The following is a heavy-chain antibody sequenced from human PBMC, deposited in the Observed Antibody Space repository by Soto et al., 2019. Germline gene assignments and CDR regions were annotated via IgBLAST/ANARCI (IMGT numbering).Heavy chain of an antibody. CDR2: ISGSGGST. J-gene: IGHJ4*02. CDR1: GFTFSSYA. D-gene: IGHD6-6*01. CDR3: AQGTYSSSILVEEY. Sequence: GSLRLSCAASGFTFSSYAMSWVRQAPGKGLAWVSAISGSGGSTYYADSVTGRFTISRDNSKNTLYLQMNSLRAEHTAVSYCAQGTYSSSILVEEYWGPGTMVNVCS. V-gene: IGHV3-23*01.